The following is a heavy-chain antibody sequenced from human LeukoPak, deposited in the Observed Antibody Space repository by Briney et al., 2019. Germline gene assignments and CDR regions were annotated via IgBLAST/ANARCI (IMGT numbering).Heavy chain of an antibody. CDR1: GGSISGYY. CDR3: ARHMSVTYDAFDL. D-gene: IGHD2-21*02. V-gene: IGHV4-38-2*02. CDR2: IYHSGST. J-gene: IGHJ3*01. Sequence: SETLSLTCTVSGGSISGYYWGWIRQPPGKGLEWIGSIYHSGSTYYNPSLKSRVTISVDTSKNQFSLKLSSVTAADTAVYYCARHMSVTYDAFDLWGRGTMVTVSS.